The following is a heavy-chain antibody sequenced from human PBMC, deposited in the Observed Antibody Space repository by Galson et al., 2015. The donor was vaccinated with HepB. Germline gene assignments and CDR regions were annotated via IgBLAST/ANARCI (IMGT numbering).Heavy chain of an antibody. Sequence: SLRLSCAASGFTFSSYSMNWVRQAPGKGLEWVSYISSSSSTIYYAGSVKGRFTISRDSAKNSLYLQMNSLRAEDTAVYYCASNGVAAAADIWGQGTMVTVSS. CDR3: ASNGVAAAADI. V-gene: IGHV3-48*01. CDR1: GFTFSSYS. D-gene: IGHD6-13*01. CDR2: ISSSSSTI. J-gene: IGHJ3*02.